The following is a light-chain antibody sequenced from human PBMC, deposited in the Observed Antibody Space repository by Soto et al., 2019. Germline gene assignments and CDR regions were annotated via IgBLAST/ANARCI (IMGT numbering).Light chain of an antibody. Sequence: EIVMTQSPDTLSVSPGERATLSCRASQRISSNLAWYQQKPGQAPRLLIYGASTRATGVPARFSGSGSETDFTLTISNLQSEDCAVYYCQQRSNWPSITFGQGTRLEIK. J-gene: IGKJ5*01. V-gene: IGKV3D-15*01. CDR1: QRISSN. CDR3: QQRSNWPSIT. CDR2: GAS.